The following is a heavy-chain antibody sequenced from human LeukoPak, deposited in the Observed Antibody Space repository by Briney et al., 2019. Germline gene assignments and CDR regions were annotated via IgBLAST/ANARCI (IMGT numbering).Heavy chain of an antibody. V-gene: IGHV4-30-2*01. J-gene: IGHJ4*02. D-gene: IGHD6-19*01. CDR3: AIHSSHTVGLYYFDY. Sequence: SQTLSLTCAVSGGSISSGGYSWSWIRQPPEKGLEWIGYIYHSGSTYYNPSLKSRVTISVDRSKNQFSLKLSSVTAADTAVYYCAIHSSHTVGLYYFDYWGQGTLVTVSS. CDR2: IYHSGST. CDR1: GGSISSGGYS.